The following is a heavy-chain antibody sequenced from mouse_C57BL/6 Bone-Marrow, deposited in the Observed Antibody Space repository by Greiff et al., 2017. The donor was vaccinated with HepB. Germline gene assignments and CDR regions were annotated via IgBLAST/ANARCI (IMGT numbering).Heavy chain of an antibody. V-gene: IGHV1-15*01. D-gene: IGHD2-4*01. CDR2: IDPETGGT. Sequence: VQLQESGAELVRPGASVTLSCKASGYTFTDYEMHWVKQTPVHGLEWIGAIDPETGGTAYNQKFKGKAILTADKSSSTAYMGLRSLTSEDSAVYYCTRHYDYDEGYAMDYWGQGTSVTVSS. J-gene: IGHJ4*01. CDR1: GYTFTDYE. CDR3: TRHYDYDEGYAMDY.